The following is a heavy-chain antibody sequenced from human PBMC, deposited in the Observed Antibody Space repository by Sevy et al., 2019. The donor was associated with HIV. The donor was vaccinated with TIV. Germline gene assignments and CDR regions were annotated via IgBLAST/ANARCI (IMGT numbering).Heavy chain of an antibody. CDR3: ARDASSYCTSYSCYGGWFDP. J-gene: IGHJ5*02. Sequence: ASVKVSCKASGDTFSSFAINWVRQAPGQGLEWMGRFIPIPGKPNYAQKFQGRVTITADTSTGTAYMELSSLRSEDTAVYYCARDASSYCTSYSCYGGWFDPWCQGTLVTVSS. V-gene: IGHV1-69*04. CDR2: FIPIPGKP. CDR1: GDTFSSFA. D-gene: IGHD2-2*01.